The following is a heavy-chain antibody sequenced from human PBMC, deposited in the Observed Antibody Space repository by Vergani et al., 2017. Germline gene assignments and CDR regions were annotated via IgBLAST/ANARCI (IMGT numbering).Heavy chain of an antibody. D-gene: IGHD5-24*01. CDR3: ARDLGWLQPPDY. V-gene: IGHV3-74*01. Sequence: EVQLLESGGGLVQPGGSLRLSCAASGFTFSSYWMHWVRQVPGKALVWVSRLNSDGSSTNYADSVKGRFTISRDNAKNTLYLQMNSLRAEDTAVYYCARDLGWLQPPDYWGQGTLVTVSS. CDR2: LNSDGSST. CDR1: GFTFSSYW. J-gene: IGHJ4*02.